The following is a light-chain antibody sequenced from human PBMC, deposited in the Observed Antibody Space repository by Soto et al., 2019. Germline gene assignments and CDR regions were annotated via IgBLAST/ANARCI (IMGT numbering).Light chain of an antibody. CDR2: DAS. V-gene: IGKV1-33*01. J-gene: IGKJ5*01. Sequence: DIKITQSPSSVSAYVGDRVTITCRASQAISRWLAWYQQKPGKAPKLLIYDASNLEAGVPSRFRGSGSGTDFTFTISRLQPEDIATYYCQQYENRPTFGQGTRLEI. CDR1: QAISRW. CDR3: QQYENRPT.